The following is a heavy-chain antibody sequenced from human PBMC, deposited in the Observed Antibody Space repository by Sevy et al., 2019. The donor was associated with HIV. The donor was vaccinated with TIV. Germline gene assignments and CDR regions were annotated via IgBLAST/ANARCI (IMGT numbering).Heavy chain of an antibody. D-gene: IGHD5-18*01. Sequence: GGSLRLSCAASGFTVNSNYMTWVRQAPGKGLEGVSVIHSDDTTYHADSVKDRFTISRDNFKNMLYLHISSLRAKDTAVYYCARGKSGYGYALNYWGQGTLVTVSS. CDR2: IHSDDTT. CDR1: GFTVNSNY. V-gene: IGHV3-66*01. CDR3: ARGKSGYGYALNY. J-gene: IGHJ4*02.